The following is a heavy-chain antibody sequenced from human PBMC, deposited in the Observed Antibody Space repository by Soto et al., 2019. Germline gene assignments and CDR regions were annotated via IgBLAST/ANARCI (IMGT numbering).Heavy chain of an antibody. CDR1: GYTLTELS. J-gene: IGHJ4*02. CDR3: ATDLSYYDSSGYPRVRYYFDY. Sequence: ASVKVSCKVSGYTLTELSMHWVRQAPGKGLEWMGGFDPEDGETIYAQKFQGRVTMTEDTSTGTAYMELSSLRSEDTAVYYCATDLSYYDSSGYPRVRYYFDYWGQGTLVTVYS. V-gene: IGHV1-24*01. D-gene: IGHD3-22*01. CDR2: FDPEDGET.